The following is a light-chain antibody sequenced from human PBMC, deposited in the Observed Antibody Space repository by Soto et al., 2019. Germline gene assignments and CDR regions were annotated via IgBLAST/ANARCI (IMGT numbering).Light chain of an antibody. J-gene: IGLJ3*02. CDR1: SSDVGGYNY. V-gene: IGLV2-14*01. CDR3: SSYTSSGTRV. Sequence: QSALTQPASVSASPGQSITISCTGTSSDVGGYNYVSWYQQHPGKAPKLMIYEVSNRPSGVSNRFSGSKSCNTASLPISGLQADDEADYYCSSYTSSGTRVFGGGTKLTVL. CDR2: EVS.